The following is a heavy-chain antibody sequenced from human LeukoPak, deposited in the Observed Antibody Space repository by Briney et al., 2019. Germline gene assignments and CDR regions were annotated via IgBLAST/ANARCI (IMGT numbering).Heavy chain of an antibody. CDR1: GGSISSGTYY. CDR3: ASDSSGYYFFDY. Sequence: SETLSLTCTVSGGSISSGTYYWGWIRQPPGKGLEWIGSIYYSGSTYYNPSLKNRVTISVDTSKNQFSLKLSSVTAADTAVYYCASDSSGYYFFDYWGQGTLVTVSS. V-gene: IGHV4-39*01. CDR2: IYYSGST. J-gene: IGHJ4*02. D-gene: IGHD3-22*01.